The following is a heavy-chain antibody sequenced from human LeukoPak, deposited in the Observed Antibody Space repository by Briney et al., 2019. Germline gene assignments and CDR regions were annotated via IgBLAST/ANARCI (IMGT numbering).Heavy chain of an antibody. Sequence: SETLSLTCAVYGGSFSGYYWSWIRQPPGKGLEWIGEINHSGSTNYNPSLKSRVTISVDTSKNQFSLKLSSVTAADTAVYYCARSEPPSVLSYYYYYGMDVWGQGTTVTVSS. J-gene: IGHJ6*02. V-gene: IGHV4-34*01. CDR2: INHSGST. CDR1: GGSFSGYY. CDR3: ARSEPPSVLSYYYYYGMDV. D-gene: IGHD2/OR15-2a*01.